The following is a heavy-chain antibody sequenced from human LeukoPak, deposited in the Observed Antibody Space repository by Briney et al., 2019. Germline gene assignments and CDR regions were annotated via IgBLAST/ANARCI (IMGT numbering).Heavy chain of an antibody. CDR1: GGSFSGYY. CDR3: AKGAGPPWFDP. CDR2: INHSGST. V-gene: IGHV4-34*01. D-gene: IGHD6-19*01. Sequence: KPSETLSLTCAVYGGSFSGYYWSWIRQPPGKGLEWIGEINHSGSTNYNPSLKSRVTISVDTSKNQLSMKLSSVTAADTAVYYCAKGAGPPWFDPWGQGTLVTVSS. J-gene: IGHJ5*02.